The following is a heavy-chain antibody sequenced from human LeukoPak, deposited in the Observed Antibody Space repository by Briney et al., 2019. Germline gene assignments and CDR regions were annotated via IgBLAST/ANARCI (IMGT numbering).Heavy chain of an antibody. V-gene: IGHV3-23*01. J-gene: IGHJ4*02. Sequence: PGGSLRLSCAASGFTFSNYAMSWVRQAPGKGLEWVSAINDSGGSTYYADSVKGRFTISRDNSKNTLYLQMNSLRAEDTAVYYCAKDRGYTIDYWGQGTLVTVSS. CDR2: INDSGGST. D-gene: IGHD3-10*01. CDR3: AKDRGYTIDY. CDR1: GFTFSNYA.